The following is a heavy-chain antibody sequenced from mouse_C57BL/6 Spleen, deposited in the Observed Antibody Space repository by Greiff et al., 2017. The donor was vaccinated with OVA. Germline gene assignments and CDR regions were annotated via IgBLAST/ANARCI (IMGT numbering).Heavy chain of an antibody. CDR1: GYTFTSYW. Sequence: QVQLKQPGAELVKPGASVKMSCKASGYTFTSYWITWVKQRPGQGLEWIGDIYPGSGSTNYNEKFKSKATLTVDTSSSTAYMQLSSLTSEDSAVYYCARDFGGESWYFDVWGTGTTVTVSS. CDR2: IYPGSGST. CDR3: ARDFGGESWYFDV. J-gene: IGHJ1*03. V-gene: IGHV1-55*01.